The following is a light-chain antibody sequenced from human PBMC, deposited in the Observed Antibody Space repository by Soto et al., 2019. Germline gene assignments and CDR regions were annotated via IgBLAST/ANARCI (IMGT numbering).Light chain of an antibody. CDR2: EVS. V-gene: IGLV2-23*02. Sequence: QSALTQPASVSGSPGQSITISCTGTSTDVGSYNLVSWYQQHPGKAPKLVIYEVSKWPSGVFNRFSGSKSGNTASPTISGLQAEDEADYYCCSYAGSSTLYVFGTGTKVTVL. J-gene: IGLJ1*01. CDR3: CSYAGSSTLYV. CDR1: STDVGSYNL.